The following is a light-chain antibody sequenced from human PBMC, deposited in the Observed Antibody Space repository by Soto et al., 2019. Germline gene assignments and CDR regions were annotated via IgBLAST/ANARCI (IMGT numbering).Light chain of an antibody. CDR1: QSISTTY. J-gene: IGKJ2*03. Sequence: EIVLTQSPGTLSLSPGERATLSCWASQSISTTYLGWYQQKPGQAPRLLIYGVSSRAAGIPDRFSGSGSGTHFSLTISRLEPEDIGVYYCLQYGNLPYSFGQGTKLEIK. CDR3: LQYGNLPYS. V-gene: IGKV3-20*01. CDR2: GVS.